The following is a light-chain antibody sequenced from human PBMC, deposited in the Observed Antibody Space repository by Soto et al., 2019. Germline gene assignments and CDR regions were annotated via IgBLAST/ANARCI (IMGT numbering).Light chain of an antibody. CDR3: QQYGSSPLLT. Sequence: EIVLTQSPGTLSLSPGERATLSCRASQSVSSSYLAWYQQKPGQAPRLLIYGASSRATGIPDRFSGSGSGTDFTLTISRLEPEDFAVYYRQQYGSSPLLTFGGGTKVDIK. CDR1: QSVSSSY. CDR2: GAS. J-gene: IGKJ4*01. V-gene: IGKV3-20*01.